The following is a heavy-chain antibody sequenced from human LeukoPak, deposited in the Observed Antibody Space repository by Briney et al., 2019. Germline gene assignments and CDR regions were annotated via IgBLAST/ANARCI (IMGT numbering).Heavy chain of an antibody. D-gene: IGHD3-10*01. CDR1: GGSFSGYY. V-gene: IGHV4-34*01. Sequence: SETLSLTCAVYGGSFSGYYWSWIRQPPGKGLEWIGEINHSGSTNYNPSLKSRVTISVDTSKNQSSLKLSSVTAADTAVYYCARAPMVRGRLIDYWGQGTLVTVSS. CDR2: INHSGST. J-gene: IGHJ4*02. CDR3: ARAPMVRGRLIDY.